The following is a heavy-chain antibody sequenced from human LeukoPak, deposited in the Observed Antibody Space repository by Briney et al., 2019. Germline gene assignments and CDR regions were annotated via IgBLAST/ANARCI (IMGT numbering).Heavy chain of an antibody. CDR3: ARQRGSGCLDY. V-gene: IGHV3-74*01. Sequence: PGGSLRLSCAASGFTFNNYWMHWVRQAPGKGLVWVSRISKDGSTTNYADSVKGRFTISRDNAKNSLSLQMNSLRAEDTAVYYCARQRGSGCLDYWGQGTLVTVSS. J-gene: IGHJ4*02. CDR2: ISKDGSTT. CDR1: GFTFNNYW. D-gene: IGHD6-19*01.